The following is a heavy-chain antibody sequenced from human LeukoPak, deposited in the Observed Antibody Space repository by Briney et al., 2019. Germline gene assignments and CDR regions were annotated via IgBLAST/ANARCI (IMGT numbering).Heavy chain of an antibody. D-gene: IGHD3-16*01. CDR1: GGSISSYY. CDR3: ARHYGP. J-gene: IGHJ5*02. Sequence: LETLSLTCTVSGGSISSYYWSWIRQPPGKGLEWIGSIYSSGSTYYNPSLKSRVTISVDTSKNQFSLKLTSVTAADTAVYYCARHYGPWGQGTLVTVSS. V-gene: IGHV4-59*05. CDR2: IYSSGST.